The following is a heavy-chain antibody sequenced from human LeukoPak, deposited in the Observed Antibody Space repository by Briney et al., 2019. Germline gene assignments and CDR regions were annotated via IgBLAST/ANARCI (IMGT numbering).Heavy chain of an antibody. V-gene: IGHV3-21*01. J-gene: IGHJ6*02. Sequence: GGSLRLSCAASGFTFSDYAMDWVRQAPGRGLEWVSAISSSSAYIYYADSVKGRFTISRDNAKKSVSLQMDSLRAEDTAVYYCARIFRYQLVDYYALDVWGQGTTVTVSS. CDR3: ARIFRYQLVDYYALDV. CDR2: ISSSSAYI. CDR1: GFTFSDYA. D-gene: IGHD2-2*01.